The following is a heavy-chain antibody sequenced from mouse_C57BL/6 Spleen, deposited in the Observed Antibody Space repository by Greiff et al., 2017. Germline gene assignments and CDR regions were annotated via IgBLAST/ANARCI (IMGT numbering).Heavy chain of an antibody. J-gene: IGHJ3*01. CDR2: ISSGGSYT. D-gene: IGHD4-1*01. V-gene: IGHV5-6*01. CDR3: ARRVWEGFAY. CDR1: GFTFSSYC. Sequence: EVQRVESGGDLVKPGGSLKLSCAASGFTFSSYCMYWVRQTPDKRLEWVATISSGGSYTYYQDSVKGRFTISRDKAKTTLYLHMSSLKSEDTAMYYWARRVWEGFAYWGQVTLVTVSA.